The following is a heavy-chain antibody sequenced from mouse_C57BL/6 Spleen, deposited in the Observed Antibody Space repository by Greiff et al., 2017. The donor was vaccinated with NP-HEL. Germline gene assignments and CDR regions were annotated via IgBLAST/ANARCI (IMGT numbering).Heavy chain of an antibody. CDR1: GYTFTDYY. CDR3: ARPDYFGSSYFDY. J-gene: IGHJ2*01. V-gene: IGHV1-26*01. Sequence: EVQLQQSGPELVKPGASVKISCKASGYTFTDYYMNWVKQSHGKSLEWIGDINPNNGGTSYNQKIKGKATLTVDKSSSTAYMELSSLTSEDSAVYYCARPDYFGSSYFDYWGQGTTLTVSS. D-gene: IGHD1-1*01. CDR2: INPNNGGT.